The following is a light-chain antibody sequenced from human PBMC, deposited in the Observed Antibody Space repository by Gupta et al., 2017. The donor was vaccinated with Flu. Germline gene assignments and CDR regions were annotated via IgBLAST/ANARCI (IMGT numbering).Light chain of an antibody. V-gene: IGKV1-5*03. CDR3: QQDNSYPLT. CDR2: NAS. J-gene: IGKJ1*01. CDR1: QSISSW. Sequence: PLPPSPSTLSASVGDRVTITCRASQSISSWLAWYQQKPGKAPKLLIYNASSLESGVPSRVSGSGSGTEFTLTISSLQPDDFATYYCQQDNSYPLTFGQGTKVEIK.